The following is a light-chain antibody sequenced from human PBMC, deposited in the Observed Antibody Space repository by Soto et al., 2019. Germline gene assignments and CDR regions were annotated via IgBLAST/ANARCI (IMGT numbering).Light chain of an antibody. Sequence: QSILTQPPSASVAPGQRVSISCSGSNSNIAKNNVYWYQQLPGTAPKLLIFRNDQRPSGVPDRFSGSKSGNTAALTISGLQAEDEAEYFCSSYAGSYTWIFGSGTKLTVL. V-gene: IGLV1-44*01. CDR2: RND. CDR1: NSNIAKNN. CDR3: SSYAGSYTWI. J-gene: IGLJ1*01.